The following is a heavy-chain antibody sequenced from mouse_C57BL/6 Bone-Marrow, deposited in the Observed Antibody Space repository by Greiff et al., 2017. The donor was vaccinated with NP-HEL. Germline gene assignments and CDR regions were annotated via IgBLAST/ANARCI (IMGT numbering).Heavy chain of an antibody. CDR1: GYTFTSYW. CDR2: IYPGSGST. J-gene: IGHJ4*01. V-gene: IGHV1-55*01. D-gene: IGHD1-1*01. CDR3: ARRSLYYSYAMDY. Sequence: VQLQQPGAELVKPGASVKMSCKASGYTFTSYWITWVKQRPGQGLEWIGDIYPGSGSTNYNEKFKSKATLTVDTSSSTAYMQLSSLTSEDSAVYYCARRSLYYSYAMDYWGQGTSVTVSS.